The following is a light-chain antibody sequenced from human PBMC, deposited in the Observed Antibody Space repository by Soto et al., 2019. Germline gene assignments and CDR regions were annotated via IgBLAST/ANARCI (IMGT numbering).Light chain of an antibody. CDR3: TSYAGSNTVL. J-gene: IGLJ2*01. CDR1: SSDVGGYKF. V-gene: IGLV2-8*01. Sequence: QSALPQPPSASGSPGQSVTISCSGTSSDVGGYKFVSWYQQHPGKAPKLMIYEINKRPSGVPDRFSGSRSGNTASLTVSGLQAEDEGDYYCTSYAGSNTVLFGGGTKLTVL. CDR2: EIN.